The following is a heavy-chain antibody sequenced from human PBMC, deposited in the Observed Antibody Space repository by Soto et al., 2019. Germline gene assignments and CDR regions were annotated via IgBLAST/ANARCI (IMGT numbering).Heavy chain of an antibody. Sequence: QVQLVQSGAEVKKPGASVKVSCKASGYTFTIYGISWVRQAPGQGLEWMGWISGYNGNTDYAQNRQDGVTLATDASTSSVYMELRRLRSDDTAVYYCARVDYYDSSGYYGYWGQGTLITGSS. V-gene: IGHV1-18*04. CDR3: ARVDYYDSSGYYGY. CDR2: ISGYNGNT. J-gene: IGHJ4*02. CDR1: GYTFTIYG. D-gene: IGHD3-22*01.